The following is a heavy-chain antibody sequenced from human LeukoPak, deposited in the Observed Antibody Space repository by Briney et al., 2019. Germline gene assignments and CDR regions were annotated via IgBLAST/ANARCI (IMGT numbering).Heavy chain of an antibody. V-gene: IGHV3-48*03. CDR2: ISSSGGTS. CDR1: GFTFSSYE. CDR3: ARERTLGY. Sequence: GGSLRLSCAASGFTFSSYEMHWVRQAPGKGLEWVSYISSSGGTSYYTDSVKGRFTISRDNAKNSLFLQMNSLRAEDTAVYYCARERTLGYWGQGTLVTVSP. D-gene: IGHD3-16*01. J-gene: IGHJ4*02.